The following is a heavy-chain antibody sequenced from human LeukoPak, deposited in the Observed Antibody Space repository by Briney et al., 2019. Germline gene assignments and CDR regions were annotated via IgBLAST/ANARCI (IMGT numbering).Heavy chain of an antibody. Sequence: GGSLRLSCAASGFTFSSYSMNWVRQAPGKGLEWVSSISSSSSYIYYADSVKGRFTISRHNAKDSLYLQMNSLRAEDAAVYYCARDRGRREYDCWGQGTLVTVSS. D-gene: IGHD1-26*01. V-gene: IGHV3-21*01. J-gene: IGHJ4*02. CDR2: ISSSSSYI. CDR3: ARDRGRREYDC. CDR1: GFTFSSYS.